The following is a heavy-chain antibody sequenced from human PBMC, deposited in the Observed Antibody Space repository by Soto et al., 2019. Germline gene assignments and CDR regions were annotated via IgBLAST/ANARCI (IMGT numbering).Heavy chain of an antibody. Sequence: EVQLVESGGGLVQPGGSLILSCAASGFTFTYSWMNWVRQAPGKGLEWVAYISADGSEREHVASVTGRFTISRDNAKNSLFLEMNNLRAEDTAIYYCARTPRLLDSWGQGTLVTVSS. V-gene: IGHV3-7*01. CDR3: ARTPRLLDS. CDR2: ISADGSER. CDR1: GFTFTYSW. D-gene: IGHD6-6*01. J-gene: IGHJ4*02.